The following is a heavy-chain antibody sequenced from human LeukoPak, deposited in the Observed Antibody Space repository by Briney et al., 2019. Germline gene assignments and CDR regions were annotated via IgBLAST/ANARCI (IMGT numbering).Heavy chain of an antibody. Sequence: RAGGSLRLSCAAPGLTFSRYWMSRVRQAPGKGLEWVANIKQDGSEKYYVDSVKGRFAVSRDNAKNSLYLQMNSRRAEDTAVYYCAIWGRVDHWGQGTLVTVSS. CDR2: IKQDGSEK. CDR3: AIWGRVDH. V-gene: IGHV3-7*02. D-gene: IGHD3-16*01. J-gene: IGHJ4*02. CDR1: GLTFSRYW.